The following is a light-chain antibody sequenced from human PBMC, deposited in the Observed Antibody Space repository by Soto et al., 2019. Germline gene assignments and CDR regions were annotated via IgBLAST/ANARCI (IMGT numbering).Light chain of an antibody. V-gene: IGLV4-60*02. CDR3: ETWNSNTRV. CDR2: VEDNGGY. Sequence: QLVLTQSSSASASLGSSVKLTCTLSSGHRSYIIAWHQQQPGKAPRYLMKVEDNGGYNKGSGVPDRFSGFSSGADRYLTISNLQFEDEADYYCETWNSNTRVFGGGTKVTVL. J-gene: IGLJ3*02. CDR1: SGHRSYI.